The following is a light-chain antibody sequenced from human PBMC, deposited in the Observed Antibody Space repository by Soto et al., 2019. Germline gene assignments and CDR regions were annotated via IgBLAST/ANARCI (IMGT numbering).Light chain of an antibody. CDR1: QSVSGSY. V-gene: IGKV3-20*01. CDR2: GAS. J-gene: IGKJ5*01. CDR3: HHYVSSPLT. Sequence: EIVLTQSPGTLSLSPGERATLSCRASQSVSGSYLAWYQQKPGQAPRLLIYGASSRATGIPDRFSGSGSGTDFTLAISRLEPEDFAVYYCHHYVSSPLTFGQGTRLEIK.